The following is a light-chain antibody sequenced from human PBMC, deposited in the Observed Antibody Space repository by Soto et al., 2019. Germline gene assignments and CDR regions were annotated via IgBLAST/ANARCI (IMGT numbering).Light chain of an antibody. CDR2: AAS. CDR1: RDISNS. J-gene: IGKJ1*01. Sequence: DIQTTQSPSSVSASVGDRLTITCRASRDISNSLAWYQQTPGKAPKLLIYAASTLQSGVPSRFSGSGSGTEFTLTISSLQPEDFATYYCQQLNSYPRTFGQGTKV. CDR3: QQLNSYPRT. V-gene: IGKV1-9*01.